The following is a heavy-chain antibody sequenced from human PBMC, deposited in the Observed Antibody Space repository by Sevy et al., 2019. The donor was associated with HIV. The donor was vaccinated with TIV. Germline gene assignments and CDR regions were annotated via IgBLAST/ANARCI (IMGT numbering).Heavy chain of an antibody. CDR3: ARELPSATSSA. V-gene: IGHV4-4*07. Sequence: SETLSLTCSVSGGSTDSYYWSWIRQPAGKGLEWIGRIYASGSTAYNPSLQSRVSISIDKSKNRFSLSLTSLTAADTGVYYCARELPSATSSAWGQGTRVTVSS. D-gene: IGHD6-6*01. J-gene: IGHJ5*02. CDR1: GGSTDSYY. CDR2: IYASGST.